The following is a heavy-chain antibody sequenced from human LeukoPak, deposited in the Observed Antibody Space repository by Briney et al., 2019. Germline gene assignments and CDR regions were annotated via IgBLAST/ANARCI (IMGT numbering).Heavy chain of an antibody. J-gene: IGHJ4*02. V-gene: IGHV1-2*02. Sequence: ASVKVSCKASGYTFTGHYMHWVRQAPGEGLEWMGWINPNSGGTNYAQKFQGRVTMTRDTSISTAYMELSRLRSDDTAVYYCARGERGDNYYDSSGYRPDYWGQGTLVTVSS. CDR1: GYTFTGHY. D-gene: IGHD3-22*01. CDR2: INPNSGGT. CDR3: ARGERGDNYYDSSGYRPDY.